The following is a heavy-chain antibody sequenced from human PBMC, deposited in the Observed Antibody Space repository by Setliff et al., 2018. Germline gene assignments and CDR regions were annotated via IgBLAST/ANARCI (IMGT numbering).Heavy chain of an antibody. CDR2: IYTSGTT. CDR1: GASLSSGSYY. V-gene: IGHV4-61*02. J-gene: IGHJ4*02. CDR3: ARVRNDYPYYIDS. Sequence: TLSLTCTVSGASLSSGSYYWSWIRQPAGKGLEWLGRIYTSGTTNYSPSFKSRVTISADTSKNQISLKLSSVTAADTAVYYCARVRNDYPYYIDSWGQGTLVTVSS. D-gene: IGHD4-17*01.